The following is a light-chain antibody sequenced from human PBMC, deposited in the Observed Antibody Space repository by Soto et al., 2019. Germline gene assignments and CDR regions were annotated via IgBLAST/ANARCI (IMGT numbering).Light chain of an antibody. CDR1: SSDVGDYNY. V-gene: IGLV2-14*01. Sequence: QSVLTQPASVSGSPGQSITISCTGTSSDVGDYNYVSWYQQHPGKAPKFMIYEVSNRPSGVSDRFSGSKSGNTASLTISGLQAEDEADYHCSSYTNSSTYVIFGGGTKLTVL. CDR3: SSYTNSSTYVI. CDR2: EVS. J-gene: IGLJ2*01.